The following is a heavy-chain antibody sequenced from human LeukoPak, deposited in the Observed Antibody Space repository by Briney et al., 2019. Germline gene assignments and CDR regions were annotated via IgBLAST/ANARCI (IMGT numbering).Heavy chain of an antibody. Sequence: SETLSLTCAVSGGSISSGGYSWSWIRQPPGKGPEWIGYIYHSGSTYYNPSLKSRVTISVDRSKNQFSLKLSSVTAADTAVYYCARAAARLIEDYVWGSYRHDAFDIWGQGTMVTVSS. J-gene: IGHJ3*02. CDR2: IYHSGST. V-gene: IGHV4-30-2*01. CDR1: GGSISSGGYS. D-gene: IGHD3-16*02. CDR3: ARAAARLIEDYVWGSYRHDAFDI.